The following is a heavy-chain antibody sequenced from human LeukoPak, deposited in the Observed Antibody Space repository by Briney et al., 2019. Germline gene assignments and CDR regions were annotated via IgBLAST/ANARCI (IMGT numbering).Heavy chain of an antibody. J-gene: IGHJ2*01. D-gene: IGHD6-13*01. CDR2: ISSSSSYI. Sequence: GGSLRLSCAASGFTFSSYSMNWVRQAPGKGLEWVSSISSSSSYIYYADSVKGRFTISRDNSKNTLYLQMNSLRAEDTAVYYCAKGSRIAAAGKNWYFDLWGRGTLVTVSS. CDR3: AKGSRIAAAGKNWYFDL. V-gene: IGHV3-21*04. CDR1: GFTFSSYS.